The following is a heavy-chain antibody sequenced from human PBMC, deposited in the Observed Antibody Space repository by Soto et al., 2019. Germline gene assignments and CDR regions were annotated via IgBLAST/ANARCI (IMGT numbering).Heavy chain of an antibody. D-gene: IGHD1-26*01. CDR1: GDSVSSNSSA. V-gene: IGHV6-1*01. Sequence: SQTLSLTCAISGDSVSSNSSAWNWIRCSLSRGLDWLGRTYYRTEGYNECAVCVQSRITVEPDASKNHFSLQLSSVIPEHTAVYSCAGVQDGALDYWAHGTMVTLSS. CDR2: TYYRTEGYN. CDR3: AGVQDGALDY. J-gene: IGHJ4*01.